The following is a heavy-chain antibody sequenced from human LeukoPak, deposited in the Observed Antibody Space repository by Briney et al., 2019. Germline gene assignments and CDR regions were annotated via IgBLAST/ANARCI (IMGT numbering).Heavy chain of an antibody. J-gene: IGHJ4*02. D-gene: IGHD2-15*01. CDR3: TRQGDCSGGSCYSFDY. Sequence: PGGSLRLSCAASGFTFSGSAMHWVRQASGKGLEWVGRIRSKANSYATAYAASVKGRFTISRDDSKNTAYLQMNSLKTEDTAVYYCTRQGDCSGGSCYSFDYWGQGTLVTVSS. V-gene: IGHV3-73*01. CDR1: GFTFSGSA. CDR2: IRSKANSYAT.